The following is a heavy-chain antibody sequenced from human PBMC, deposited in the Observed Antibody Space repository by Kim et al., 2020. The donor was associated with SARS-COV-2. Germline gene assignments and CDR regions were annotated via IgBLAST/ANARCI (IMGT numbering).Heavy chain of an antibody. CDR2: KPGGRRD. J-gene: IGHJ4*02. CDR3: TTGGAY. D-gene: IGHD3-16*01. Sequence: KPGGRRDYYGDSVKGRFTISRDNAKNSLYLQMNNLRAEDTAVYYCTTGGAYWGQGTLVTVSS. V-gene: IGHV3-7*04.